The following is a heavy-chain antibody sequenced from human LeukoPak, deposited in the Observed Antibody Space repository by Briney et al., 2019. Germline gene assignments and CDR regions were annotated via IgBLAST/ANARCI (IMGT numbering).Heavy chain of an antibody. CDR3: ARASGYCSGTSCYGVLGFDY. Sequence: GGSLRLSCAASGFTFSSYWMHWVRQVPGKGLVWVSRINTDGSSTSYADSAEGRFTISRDNAKNTLYLRMNSLSAEDTAVYYCARASGYCSGTSCYGVLGFDYWGQGTLVTVSS. D-gene: IGHD2-2*01. CDR1: GFTFSSYW. V-gene: IGHV3-74*01. CDR2: INTDGSST. J-gene: IGHJ4*02.